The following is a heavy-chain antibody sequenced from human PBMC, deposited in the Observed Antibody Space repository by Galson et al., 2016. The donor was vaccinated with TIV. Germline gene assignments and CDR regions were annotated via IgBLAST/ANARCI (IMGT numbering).Heavy chain of an antibody. V-gene: IGHV3-30*02. CDR2: LRYDGSNK. CDR3: TKDSSVSVVVTAKGFDY. Sequence: SLRLSCAASGFTFSSYGMHWVRQAPGKGLEWVAFLRYDGSNKYYGDSVKGRFTISRDNSKNTLYLQMNSLRAEDTAVYYCTKDSSVSVVVTAKGFDYWGQGTLVTVFS. D-gene: IGHD2-21*02. J-gene: IGHJ4*02. CDR1: GFTFSSYG.